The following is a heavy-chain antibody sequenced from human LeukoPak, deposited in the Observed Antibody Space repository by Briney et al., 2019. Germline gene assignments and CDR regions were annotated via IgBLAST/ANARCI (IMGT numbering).Heavy chain of an antibody. J-gene: IGHJ4*02. V-gene: IGHV3-23*01. CDR3: SCASYSFHF. Sequence: GGSLRLSCVEPVFSFITDAMKWVRQAPGKGLEWVSGISGSSASTYYADSVKGRFTISRDNSKNTLYVQMNSLRAEDTSVYCCSCASYSFHFWGQGSLVTVSS. CDR1: VFSFITDA. D-gene: IGHD3-10*01. CDR2: ISGSSAST.